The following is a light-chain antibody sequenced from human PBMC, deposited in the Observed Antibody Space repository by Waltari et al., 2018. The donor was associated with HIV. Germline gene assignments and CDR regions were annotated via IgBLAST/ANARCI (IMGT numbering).Light chain of an antibody. CDR1: SSNIGIKY. CDR2: RNN. Sequence: QSVLTQPPSASGTPGQRVTISCSGTSSNIGIKYVHWYQQLPGTAPKLLIYRNNQRPSGVPDRFSGSKSGTSASLAISGLRSEDEADYYCAAWDDSLSGFWVFGGGTKLTVL. J-gene: IGLJ3*02. CDR3: AAWDDSLSGFWV. V-gene: IGLV1-47*01.